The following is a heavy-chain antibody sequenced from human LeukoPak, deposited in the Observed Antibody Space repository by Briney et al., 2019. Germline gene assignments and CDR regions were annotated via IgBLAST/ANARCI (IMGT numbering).Heavy chain of an antibody. CDR3: ARGVVGATRWFDP. J-gene: IGHJ5*02. CDR2: IFYSGST. Sequence: SETLSLTCTVSGGSVSSGSYYWSWIRQPPGKGLEWIGYIFYSGSTNYNPSLKSRVTISVDTSKNQFSLKLSSVTAADTAVYYCARGVVGATRWFDPWAREPWSPSPQ. CDR1: GGSVSSGSYY. D-gene: IGHD1-26*01. V-gene: IGHV4-61*01.